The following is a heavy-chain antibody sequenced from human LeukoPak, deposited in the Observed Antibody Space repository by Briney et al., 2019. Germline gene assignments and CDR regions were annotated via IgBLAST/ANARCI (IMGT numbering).Heavy chain of an antibody. J-gene: IGHJ2*01. V-gene: IGHV3-23*01. CDR3: AKVESYWYFDL. CDR2: TSGSGGST. Sequence: GGSLRLSCTASGFTFGDYAMSWVRQAPGKGLEWVSSTSGSGGSTNYADSVKGRFTISRDNSKNTLYLQMNSLRVEDTAVYYCAKVESYWYFDLWGRGTLVTVS. CDR1: GFTFGDYA.